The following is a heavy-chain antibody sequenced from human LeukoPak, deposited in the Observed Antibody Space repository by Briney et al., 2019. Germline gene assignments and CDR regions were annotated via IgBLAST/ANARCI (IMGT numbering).Heavy chain of an antibody. D-gene: IGHD3-3*01. CDR1: GGSFSGYY. J-gene: IGHJ4*02. Sequence: SETLSLTCAVYGGSFSGYYWSWIRQPPGKGLEWIGEINHSGSTNYNPSLKSRVTISVDTSKNQFSLKLSTVTAADTAVYYCARVPFWSGYYPFDYWGQGTLVTVFS. CDR3: ARVPFWSGYYPFDY. CDR2: INHSGST. V-gene: IGHV4-34*01.